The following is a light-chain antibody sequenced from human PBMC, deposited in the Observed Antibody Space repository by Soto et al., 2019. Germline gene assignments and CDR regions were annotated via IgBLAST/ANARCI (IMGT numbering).Light chain of an antibody. V-gene: IGKV1-27*01. J-gene: IGKJ1*01. CDR1: QGISNY. CDR2: AAS. CDR3: QKYNGAPPEWT. Sequence: DIQMTQSPSSLSASVGDRVTITCRASQGISNYLAWYQQKPGKVPKLLIYAASTLQSGVPSRFSGSGSGTDFTLTISSLQPEDVATYYCQKYNGAPPEWTFGQGTKVEIK.